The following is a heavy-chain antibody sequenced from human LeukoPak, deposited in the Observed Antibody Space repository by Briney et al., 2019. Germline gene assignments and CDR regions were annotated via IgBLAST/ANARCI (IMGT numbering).Heavy chain of an antibody. V-gene: IGHV4-59*11. D-gene: IGHD6-19*01. Sequence: SETLSLTCAVSGGSISSHYWSWLRQPPGEGLEWIAYIHYTGRTNYNPSLKGRVTISVDTSDSQFSLNLNSVTAADTAVYYCARGAGWYDYWGQGTLVTVSS. CDR2: IHYTGRT. CDR1: GGSISSHY. J-gene: IGHJ4*02. CDR3: ARGAGWYDY.